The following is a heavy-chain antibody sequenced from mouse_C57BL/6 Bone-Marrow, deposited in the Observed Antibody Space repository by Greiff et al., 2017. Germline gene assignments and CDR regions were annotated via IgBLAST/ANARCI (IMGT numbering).Heavy chain of an antibody. CDR1: GFNIKDDY. CDR2: IDPENGDT. Sequence: VQLQQSGAELVRPGASVKMSCTASGFNIKDDYMHWVKQRPEQGLEWIGWIDPENGDTEYASKFQGKATITADTSSNTAYLQLSSLTSEDTAVYYCTPELRSYFDYWGQGTTLTVSS. V-gene: IGHV14-4*01. J-gene: IGHJ2*01. D-gene: IGHD1-1*01. CDR3: TPELRSYFDY.